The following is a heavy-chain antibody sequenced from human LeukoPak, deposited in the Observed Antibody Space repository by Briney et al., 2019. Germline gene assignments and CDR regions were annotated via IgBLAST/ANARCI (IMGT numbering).Heavy chain of an antibody. CDR3: ARDGGVYYDSSGYYRSDY. V-gene: IGHV1-2*02. CDR1: GYTFTGYY. Sequence: GASVKVSCKASGYTFTGYYMHWVRQAPGQGLEWMGWINPNSGGTNYAQKFQGRVTMTRDTSISTAYMELSRLRSDDTAVYYCARDGGVYYDSSGYYRSDYWGQRTLVTVSS. CDR2: INPNSGGT. J-gene: IGHJ4*02. D-gene: IGHD3-22*01.